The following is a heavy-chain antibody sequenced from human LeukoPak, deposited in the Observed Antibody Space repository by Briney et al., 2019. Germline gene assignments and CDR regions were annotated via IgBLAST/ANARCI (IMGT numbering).Heavy chain of an antibody. CDR3: ATDIGIASFEY. D-gene: IGHD2-15*01. CDR1: GFTLSSYV. CDR2: VSAGNTNT. Sequence: GGSLRDSRAASGFTLSSYVMSRVRPAPGKGLQWVSTVSAGNTNTYYAGSLRGRVTLSREKAKKSLYLRMNSLRAEDTAVYYCATDIGIASFEYWGQGALVTVSS. V-gene: IGHV3-21*03. J-gene: IGHJ4*02.